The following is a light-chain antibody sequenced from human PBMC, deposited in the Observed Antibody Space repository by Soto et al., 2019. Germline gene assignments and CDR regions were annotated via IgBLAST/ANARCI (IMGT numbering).Light chain of an antibody. CDR2: DSS. V-gene: IGKV1-5*01. CDR3: QQYDGYSPQT. J-gene: IGKJ1*01. CDR1: QSVRNW. Sequence: IQMTQSPSTLFASVGDRVTITCRASQSVRNWLAWYQQKPGRAPQLLIYDSSTLEPGVPSRFRGSGSGTEFTLTINGLQPDDFATYYCQQYDGYSPQTVGQGTKVDIK.